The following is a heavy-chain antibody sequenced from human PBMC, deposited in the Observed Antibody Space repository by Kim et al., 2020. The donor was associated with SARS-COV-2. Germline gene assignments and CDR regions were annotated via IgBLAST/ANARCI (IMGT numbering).Heavy chain of an antibody. CDR1: GFTFDDYA. CDR2: ISWNSGSI. D-gene: IGHD6-13*01. J-gene: IGHJ4*02. Sequence: SLRLSCAASGFTFDDYAMHWVRQAPGKGLEWVSGISWNSGSIGYADSVKGRFTISRDNAKNSLYLQMNSLRAEDTALYYCAKDQASSSWGQGTLVTVSS. CDR3: AKDQASSS. V-gene: IGHV3-9*01.